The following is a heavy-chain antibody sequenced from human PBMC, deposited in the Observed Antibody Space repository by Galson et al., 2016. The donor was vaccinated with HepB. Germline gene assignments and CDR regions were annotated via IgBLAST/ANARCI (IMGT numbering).Heavy chain of an antibody. CDR2: IDGPTPNT. CDR3: TTWLSHHFDY. Sequence: LRLSCAASGFTFRNYALSWVRRAPGKGLEWVSHIDGPTPNTHYADSVRGRFSIYRDNSRDTLYLQMDSLTAEDSAIYYCTTWLSHHFDYWGQGPRSPSPQ. J-gene: IGHJ4*02. CDR1: GFTFRNYA. D-gene: IGHD6-19*01. V-gene: IGHV3-23*01.